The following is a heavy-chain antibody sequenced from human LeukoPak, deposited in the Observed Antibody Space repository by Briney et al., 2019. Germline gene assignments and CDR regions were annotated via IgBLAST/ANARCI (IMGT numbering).Heavy chain of an antibody. CDR2: ISSDGSNK. CDR1: GFTFSSYA. CDR3: ARSPYSSSPGGFDY. V-gene: IGHV3-30*04. Sequence: GGSLRLSCAASGFTFSSYAMHWVRQAPGKGLEGVAVISSDGSNKYYADSVKGRFTISRDNSKNTLFLQMNSLRADDTAVFYCARSPYSSSPGGFDYWGQGTLVTVSS. D-gene: IGHD6-6*01. J-gene: IGHJ4*02.